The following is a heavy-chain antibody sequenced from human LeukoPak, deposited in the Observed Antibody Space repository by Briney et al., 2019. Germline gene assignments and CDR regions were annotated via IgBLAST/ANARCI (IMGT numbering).Heavy chain of an antibody. Sequence: PGGSLRLSCAASGFTFSSCAMSWVRQAPGKGLEWVSAISGSGGSTYYADSVKGRFTISRDNSKNTLYLQMNSLRAEDTAVYYCAKDLRFLEWLSKFDYWGQGTLVTVSS. CDR1: GFTFSSCA. CDR3: AKDLRFLEWLSKFDY. J-gene: IGHJ4*02. CDR2: ISGSGGST. D-gene: IGHD3-3*01. V-gene: IGHV3-23*01.